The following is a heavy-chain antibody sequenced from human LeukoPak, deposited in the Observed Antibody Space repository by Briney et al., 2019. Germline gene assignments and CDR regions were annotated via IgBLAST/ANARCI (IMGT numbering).Heavy chain of an antibody. Sequence: PGGSLRLSCAASGFTFSSYSMNWVRQAPGKGLEWVSVIYSGGSTYYADSVKGRFTISRDNSKNTLYLQMNSLRAEDTAVYYCARMPGFYYYYMDVWGKGTTVTISS. V-gene: IGHV3-53*01. J-gene: IGHJ6*03. CDR1: GFTFSSYS. CDR2: IYSGGST. CDR3: ARMPGFYYYYMDV. D-gene: IGHD2-2*01.